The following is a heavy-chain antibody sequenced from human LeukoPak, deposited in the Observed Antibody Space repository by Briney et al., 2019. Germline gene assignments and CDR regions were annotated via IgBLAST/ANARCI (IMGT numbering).Heavy chain of an antibody. CDR2: ISYDGKNK. CDR3: ARDDPISRYMDV. CDR1: GFTLNIHA. Sequence: PGRSLRLSCVASGFTLNIHAMHWVRQAPGKGLEWVAVISYDGKNKYYADSVKGRFTISRDNSKNTLYVQMNSLIAEDTAVYYCARDDPISRYMDVWGKGTTVTVSS. J-gene: IGHJ6*03. V-gene: IGHV3-30*04.